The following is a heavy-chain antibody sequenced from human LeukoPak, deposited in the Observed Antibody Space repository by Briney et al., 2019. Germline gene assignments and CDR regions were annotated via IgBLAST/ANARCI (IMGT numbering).Heavy chain of an antibody. J-gene: IGHJ4*02. CDR3: ARVLGGGDNLTGYPDY. CDR2: IYYSGST. D-gene: IGHD3-9*01. Sequence: SETLSLTCTVSGGSISSGDYYWSWIRQPPGKGLEWIGYIYYSGSTYYNPSLKSRVTISVDTSKNQFSLKLSSVTAADTAVYYCARVLGGGDNLTGYPDYWGQGTLVTVSS. V-gene: IGHV4-30-4*08. CDR1: GGSISSGDYY.